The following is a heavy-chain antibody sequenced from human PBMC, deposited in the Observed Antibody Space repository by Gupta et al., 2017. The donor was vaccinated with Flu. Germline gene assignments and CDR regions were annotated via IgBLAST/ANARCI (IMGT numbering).Heavy chain of an antibody. Sequence: QVQLVQSGAEVKKPGASVRVSCTTSGYTFHSYGVHWVRQAPGQGLEWMGWISPYNGKTDYAQSLQGRITMTTDTSTTTAYMELKRLKSDDTAFYFCARAGRAAAVPGYWGQGTLVIVSS. CDR1: GYTFHSYG. CDR3: ARAGRAAAVPGY. J-gene: IGHJ4*02. V-gene: IGHV1-18*01. CDR2: ISPYNGKT. D-gene: IGHD6-13*01.